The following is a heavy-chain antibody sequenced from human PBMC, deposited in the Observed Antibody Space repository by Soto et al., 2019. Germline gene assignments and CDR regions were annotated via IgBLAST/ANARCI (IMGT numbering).Heavy chain of an antibody. J-gene: IGHJ4*02. CDR3: VRASSPRGSGYYSTPFDY. CDR1: GGSISSSY. Sequence: SETLSLTCTVSGGSISSSYWSWIRQPPGKGLEWIGDITYSGSTNYNPSLKSRVTISVDTSKNKFSLKVSSVTAADTAVYYCVRASSPRGSGYYSTPFDYWGQGTLVTVPS. V-gene: IGHV4-59*12. CDR2: ITYSGST. D-gene: IGHD3-22*01.